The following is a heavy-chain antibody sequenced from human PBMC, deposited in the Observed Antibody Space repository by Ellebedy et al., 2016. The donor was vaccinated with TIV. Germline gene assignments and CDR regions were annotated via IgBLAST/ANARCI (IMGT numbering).Heavy chain of an antibody. CDR3: ARDTHMIPFEK. V-gene: IGHV1-3*01. CDR2: INAGNGNT. D-gene: IGHD3-22*01. CDR1: GYTFTNYG. Sequence: ASVKVSCKASGYTFTNYGLQWVRQAPGQRPEWMGWINAGNGNTKYSQKFQDRVTITRDTSASTSYMELSRLTSTDTAVYYCARDTHMIPFEKWGQGTLVTVSS. J-gene: IGHJ4*02.